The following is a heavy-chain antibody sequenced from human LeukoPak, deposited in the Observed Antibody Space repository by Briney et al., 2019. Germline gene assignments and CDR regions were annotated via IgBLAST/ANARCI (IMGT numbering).Heavy chain of an antibody. V-gene: IGHV4-39*07. CDR1: GGSISSSNYY. CDR3: ARDRRSRSENAFDI. CDR2: IYYIGNT. J-gene: IGHJ3*02. Sequence: PSETLSLTCTVSGGSISSSNYYWGWIRQPPGKGLEWIGSIYYIGNTYYNPSLKSRVTISADTSKNQFSLKLSSVTAADTAVYYCARDRRSRSENAFDIWGQGTMVTVSS.